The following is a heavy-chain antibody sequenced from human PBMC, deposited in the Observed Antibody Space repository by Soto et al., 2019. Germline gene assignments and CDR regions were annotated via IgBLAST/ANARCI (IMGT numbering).Heavy chain of an antibody. CDR2: IRPYSGET. J-gene: IGHJ6*01. D-gene: IGHD6-19*01. CDR3: ARGPVAGRDF. Sequence: ALVKVSCKASGYTFTSYGLVWVRKAPGQGLEWMGWIRPYSGETRYAEKFQDRVALTTDTSTKTAYMDLRNLKSDDTAVYWCARGPVAGRDFWG. CDR1: GYTFTSYG. V-gene: IGHV1-18*04.